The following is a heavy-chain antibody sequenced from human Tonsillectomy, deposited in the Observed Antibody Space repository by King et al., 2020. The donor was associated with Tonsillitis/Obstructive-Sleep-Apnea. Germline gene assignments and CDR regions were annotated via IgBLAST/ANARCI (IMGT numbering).Heavy chain of an antibody. J-gene: IGHJ4*02. Sequence: VQLVESGGGLVKPGGSLILSCAVSGFTFTNAWMSWVRQAPGKGLEWVGRIKRKTDGGTTDYAAPVKGRFTISRDDSKNTLFLQMNSLKTEDTAVYYCSTAWGDDIRDNCRLDYFDDWGQGTQVTVSS. V-gene: IGHV3-15*01. CDR2: IKRKTDGGTT. CDR1: GFTFTNAW. CDR3: STAWGDDIRDNCRLDYFDD. D-gene: IGHD3-16*01.